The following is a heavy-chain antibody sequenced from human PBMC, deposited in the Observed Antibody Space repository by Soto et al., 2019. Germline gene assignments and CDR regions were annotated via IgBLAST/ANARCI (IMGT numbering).Heavy chain of an antibody. V-gene: IGHV1-58*01. CDR1: GFTFTSSA. D-gene: IGHD3-22*01. CDR3: AALGDYDSSGYSSNAFDI. Sequence: SVKVSCKASGFTFTSSAVQWVRQARGQRLEWIGWIVVGSGNTNYAQKFQERVTITRDMSTSTAYMELSSLRSEDTAVYYCAALGDYDSSGYSSNAFDIWGQGTMVTVSS. CDR2: IVVGSGNT. J-gene: IGHJ3*02.